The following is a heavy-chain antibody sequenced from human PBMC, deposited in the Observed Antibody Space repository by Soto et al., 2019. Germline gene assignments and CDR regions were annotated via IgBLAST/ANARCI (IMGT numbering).Heavy chain of an antibody. CDR1: GYSFTSYW. J-gene: IGHJ4*02. D-gene: IGHD6-13*01. CDR2: IYPGDSDT. CDR3: ARRPHRRRAAAGFDY. Sequence: EVQLVQSGAEVKKPGESLKISCKGSGYSFTSYWIGWVRQMPGKGLEWMGIIYPGDSDTRYSPSFQGQVTISADKYISTAYLQWSSLKASDTAMYYCARRPHRRRAAAGFDYWGQGTLVTVSS. V-gene: IGHV5-51*01.